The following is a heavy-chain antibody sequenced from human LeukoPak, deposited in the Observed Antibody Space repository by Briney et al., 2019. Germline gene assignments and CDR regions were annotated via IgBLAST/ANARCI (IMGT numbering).Heavy chain of an antibody. V-gene: IGHV3-7*01. Sequence: GGSLRLSCTASGFTFSDYWMNWVRQAPGKGLEWVANIKQDGSETSYVDSVRGRFTISRDNAKNSLYLQMNSLRAEDTAVYYCAKVRDRRDGYNFYFYYYMDVWGKGTTVTVSS. J-gene: IGHJ6*03. D-gene: IGHD5-24*01. CDR1: GFTFSDYW. CDR2: IKQDGSET. CDR3: AKVRDRRDGYNFYFYYYMDV.